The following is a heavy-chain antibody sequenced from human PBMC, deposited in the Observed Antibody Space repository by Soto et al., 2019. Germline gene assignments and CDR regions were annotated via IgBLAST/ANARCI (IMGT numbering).Heavy chain of an antibody. D-gene: IGHD4-17*01. V-gene: IGHV1-69*02. CDR2: IIPILGIA. CDR1: GGTFSSYT. Sequence: ASVKVSCKASGGTFSSYTISWVRQAPGQGLEWMGRIIPILGIANYAQKFQGRVTITADKSTSTAYMELSSLRAEDTAVYYCARGGKYGDPNYDYWGQGTLVTVSS. J-gene: IGHJ4*02. CDR3: ARGGKYGDPNYDY.